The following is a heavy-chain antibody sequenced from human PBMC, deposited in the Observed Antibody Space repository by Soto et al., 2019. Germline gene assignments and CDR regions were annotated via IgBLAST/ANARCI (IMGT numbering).Heavy chain of an antibody. CDR3: ARGEGP. V-gene: IGHV4-30-2*05. CDR1: GGSISSGGYS. Sequence: QLQLQESGSGLVKPSQTLSLTCAVSGGSISSGGYSWNWIRQPPGKGLEWIGSVWQSGSTKYSPSLQSRVTISVDTYRNHFSLNLTSVTAADTAVYYCARGEGPWGQGTLVTVSS. CDR2: VWQSGST. J-gene: IGHJ4*02.